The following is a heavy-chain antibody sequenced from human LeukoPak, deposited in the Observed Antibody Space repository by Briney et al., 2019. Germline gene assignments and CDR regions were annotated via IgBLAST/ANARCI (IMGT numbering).Heavy chain of an antibody. V-gene: IGHV1-18*01. CDR1: GYTFTSYG. Sequence: ASVKVSCKASGYTFTSYGISWVRQAPGQGLEWMGWISAYNGNTNYAQKLQGRVTMTTDTSTSTAYMELRSLRSDDTAVYYCARDRSPSRLAIHFDYWGQGTLVTVSS. D-gene: IGHD6-19*01. J-gene: IGHJ4*02. CDR2: ISAYNGNT. CDR3: ARDRSPSRLAIHFDY.